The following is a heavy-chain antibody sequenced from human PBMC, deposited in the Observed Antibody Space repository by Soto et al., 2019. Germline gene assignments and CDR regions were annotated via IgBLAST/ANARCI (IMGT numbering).Heavy chain of an antibody. CDR2: IYSGGNT. Sequence: RLSCAASGFTFIRSYMSWVRQSPGNRLEWVSLIYSGGNTYYADSVRGRFTISRDNSKNTVYLQMDNLRPEDTAIYYCARGVDQGGYNYGYEGFDYWGQGALVTVSS. J-gene: IGHJ4*02. CDR1: GFTFIRSY. CDR3: ARGVDQGGYNYGYEGFDY. D-gene: IGHD5-18*01. V-gene: IGHV3-53*01.